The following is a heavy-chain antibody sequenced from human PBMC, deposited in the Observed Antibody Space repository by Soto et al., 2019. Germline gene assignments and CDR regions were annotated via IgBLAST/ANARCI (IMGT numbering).Heavy chain of an antibody. Sequence: GGSLRLSYAASGFTFSSYGMHWVRQAPGKGLEWVAVISYDGSNKYYADSVKGRFTISRDNSKNTLYLQMNSLRAEDTAVYYCAKDRVSYDYYYGMDVWGQGTTVTVSS. D-gene: IGHD5-12*01. J-gene: IGHJ6*02. V-gene: IGHV3-30*18. CDR2: ISYDGSNK. CDR3: AKDRVSYDYYYGMDV. CDR1: GFTFSSYG.